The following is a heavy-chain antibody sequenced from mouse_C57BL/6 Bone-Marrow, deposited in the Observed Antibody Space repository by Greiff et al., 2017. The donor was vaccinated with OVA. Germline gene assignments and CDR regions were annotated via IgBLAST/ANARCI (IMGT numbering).Heavy chain of an antibody. D-gene: IGHD2-3*01. CDR3: TPLIYDGYYRAY. V-gene: IGHV14-1*01. Sequence: DVKLQESGAELVRPGASVKLSCTASGFNIKDYYMHWVKQRPEQGLEWIGRIDPEDGDTAYAPKFQGKATMTADTSSNTAYLQLSSLTSEDTAVYYCTPLIYDGYYRAYWGQGTLVTVSA. CDR1: GFNIKDYY. CDR2: IDPEDGDT. J-gene: IGHJ3*01.